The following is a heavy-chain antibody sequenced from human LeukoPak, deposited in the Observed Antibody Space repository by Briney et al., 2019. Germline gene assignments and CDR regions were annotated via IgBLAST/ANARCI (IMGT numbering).Heavy chain of an antibody. D-gene: IGHD3-10*01. Sequence: PGGSLRLSCAASGFTFDDYAMHWVRQAPGKGLEWVSGISWNSGSIGYADSVKGRFTISRDNSKNTLYLQMNSLRAEDTAVYYCARDSLMLRGPLVIYYFDFWGQGTLVTVSS. CDR2: ISWNSGSI. CDR1: GFTFDDYA. J-gene: IGHJ4*02. CDR3: ARDSLMLRGPLVIYYFDF. V-gene: IGHV3-9*01.